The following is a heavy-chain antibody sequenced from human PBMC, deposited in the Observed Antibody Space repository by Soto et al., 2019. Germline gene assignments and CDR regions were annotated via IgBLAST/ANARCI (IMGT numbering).Heavy chain of an antibody. CDR3: AIAWYSRGWYLHACDR. V-gene: IGHV5-10-1*01. J-gene: IGHJ3*01. Sequence: RSSSTCSGYRLTSCLIRWILRLGVQGLEWMGRIDPSDSYTNYSPSFQGHVTISADKSIRTAYLQWSSLKASDTAMYYGAIAWYSRGWYLHACDRWGHGTRVNGS. D-gene: IGHD6-19*01. CDR1: GYRLTSCL. CDR2: IDPSDSYT.